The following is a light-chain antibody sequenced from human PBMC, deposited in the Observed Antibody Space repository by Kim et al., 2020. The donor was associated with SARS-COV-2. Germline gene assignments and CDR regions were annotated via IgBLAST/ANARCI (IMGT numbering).Light chain of an antibody. Sequence: GQTARSTCQGDRDRSQEASWYKQKPGQATVLVIYGKNTRPSGISDRFAGDSSGNTASLTITGAQAEDEADYYCNTRDSSASHWMFGGGTKLTVL. CDR1: RDRSQE. CDR3: NTRDSSASHWM. CDR2: GKN. V-gene: IGLV3-19*01. J-gene: IGLJ3*02.